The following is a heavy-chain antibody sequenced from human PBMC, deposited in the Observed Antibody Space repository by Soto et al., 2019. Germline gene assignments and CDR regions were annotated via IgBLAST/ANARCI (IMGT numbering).Heavy chain of an antibody. D-gene: IGHD2-2*01. V-gene: IGHV3-74*01. CDR1: GFSFSYYW. CDR2: IKGDGSII. J-gene: IGHJ4*02. Sequence: EVQLVESGGGLVQPGGSLRLSCAASGFSFSYYWMHWVRQVPGKGRVWVSTIKGDGSIIAYADSVKGRFTISRDNAKNNLYLKMDSLRADGAADFFCVRGTSDRRGFDYWGQGILVTVS. CDR3: VRGTSDRRGFDY.